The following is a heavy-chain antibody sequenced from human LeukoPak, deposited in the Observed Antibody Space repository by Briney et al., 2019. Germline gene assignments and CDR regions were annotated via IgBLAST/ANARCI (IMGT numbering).Heavy chain of an antibody. CDR1: GGTFSSYA. J-gene: IGHJ3*02. Sequence: EASVKVSCKASGGTFSSYAISWVRQAPGQGIEWMGRINPNSGGTNYAQKFQGRVTINRDTAISTAYMELSRLRSDDTAVYYCARESFTVPIDAFDIWGQGTMVTVSS. CDR3: ARESFTVPIDAFDI. V-gene: IGHV1-2*06. D-gene: IGHD4-17*01. CDR2: INPNSGGT.